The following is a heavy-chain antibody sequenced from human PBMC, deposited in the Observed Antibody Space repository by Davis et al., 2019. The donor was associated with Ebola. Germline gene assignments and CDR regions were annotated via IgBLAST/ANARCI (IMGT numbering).Heavy chain of an antibody. CDR3: AKDPSDFWSGSYPSYMDV. Sequence: PGGSLRLSCAASGFTVSSTYMSWVRQAPGKGLEWVSVFYSGGSTYYADSVKGRFTISRDNSKNTLYLQMNSLRAEDTAVYYCAKDPSDFWSGSYPSYMDVWGKGTTVTVSS. J-gene: IGHJ6*03. V-gene: IGHV3-53*01. CDR1: GFTVSSTY. D-gene: IGHD3-3*01. CDR2: FYSGGST.